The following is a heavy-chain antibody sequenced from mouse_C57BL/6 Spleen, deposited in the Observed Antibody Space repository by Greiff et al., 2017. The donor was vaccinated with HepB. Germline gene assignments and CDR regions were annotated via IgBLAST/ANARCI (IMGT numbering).Heavy chain of an antibody. CDR3: ATLYDGYYVSFAY. CDR1: GYAFSSSW. Sequence: LQESGPELVKPGASVKISCKASGYAFSSSWMNWVKQRPGKGLEWIGRIYPGDGDTNYNGKFKGKATLTADKSSSTAYMQLSSLTSEDSAVYFCATLYDGYYVSFAYWGQGTLVTVSA. V-gene: IGHV1-82*01. CDR2: IYPGDGDT. J-gene: IGHJ3*01. D-gene: IGHD2-3*01.